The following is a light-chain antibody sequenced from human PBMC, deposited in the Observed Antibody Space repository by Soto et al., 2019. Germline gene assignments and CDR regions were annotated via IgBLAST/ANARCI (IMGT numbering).Light chain of an antibody. CDR3: QQYNSYPYT. CDR2: KAS. CDR1: QSISNW. Sequence: DIQMTQSPSTLSASVGDRVTITCRASQSISNWLAWYQQKPGKAPKFLIHKASSLESRVPSRFSGSGSGTEFTLTISSLQHDDFATYSCQQYNSYPYTFGQGTKLEIK. V-gene: IGKV1-5*03. J-gene: IGKJ2*01.